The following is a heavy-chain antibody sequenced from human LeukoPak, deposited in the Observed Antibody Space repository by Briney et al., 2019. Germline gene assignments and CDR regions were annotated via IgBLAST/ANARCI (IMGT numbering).Heavy chain of an antibody. V-gene: IGHV3-30*04. CDR3: ARDIRGYIQSDGYFDY. CDR1: GFTFTSHA. Sequence: GGSLRLSCAASGFTFTSHAVHWVRQAPGKGLEWVAVLSDAGRVTLYSDSVKGRFTVSRDNPNNTLFLQMTSLRAEDSAVYYCARDIRGYIQSDGYFDYWGRGTLVTVSS. J-gene: IGHJ4*02. CDR2: LSDAGRVT. D-gene: IGHD1-1*01.